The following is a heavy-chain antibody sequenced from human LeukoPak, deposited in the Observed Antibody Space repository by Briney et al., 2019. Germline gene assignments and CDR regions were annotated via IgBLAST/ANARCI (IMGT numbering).Heavy chain of an antibody. CDR3: ARGTYYYDSSAYYGVGFGYYMDV. CDR2: IIPIFGTT. CDR1: GGTVSSYA. Sequence: ASVRVSCKASGGTVSSYAISWVRQAPGQGLEWMGGIIPIFGTTNYAQKFQGRVTITTDESTSTAYMELSSLRSEDTAVYYCARGTYYYDSSAYYGVGFGYYMDVWGKGTTVTVSS. V-gene: IGHV1-69*05. D-gene: IGHD3-22*01. J-gene: IGHJ6*03.